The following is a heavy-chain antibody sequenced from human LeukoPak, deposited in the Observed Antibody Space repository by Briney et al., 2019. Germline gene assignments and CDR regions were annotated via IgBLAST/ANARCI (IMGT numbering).Heavy chain of an antibody. J-gene: IGHJ4*02. CDR1: GGSISSGTYY. CDR2: IYTTGSP. CDR3: ARERRKVNCSGGSCYSPPNLPTPFDY. Sequence: SQTLSLICAVSGGSISSGTYYWSWIRQPAGKGLEWIGRIYTTGSPYYNPSLKSRITISVDTSKNQFSLKLSSVTAADTAVYYCARERRKVNCSGGSCYSPPNLPTPFDYWGQGTLVTVSS. V-gene: IGHV4-61*02. D-gene: IGHD2-15*01.